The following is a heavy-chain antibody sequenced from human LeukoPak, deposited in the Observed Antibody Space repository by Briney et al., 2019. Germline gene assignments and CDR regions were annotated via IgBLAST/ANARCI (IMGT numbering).Heavy chain of an antibody. CDR1: GGSISSSSYY. Sequence: SETLSLTCTVSGGSISSSSYYWGWIRQPPGKGREWIGSIYYSGSTYYNPSLKSRVTISVDTSKNQFSLKLSSVTAADTAVYYCAREVVSGGNCFFDYWGQGTLVTVSS. CDR2: IYYSGST. V-gene: IGHV4-39*07. CDR3: AREVVSGGNCFFDY. J-gene: IGHJ4*02. D-gene: IGHD2-15*01.